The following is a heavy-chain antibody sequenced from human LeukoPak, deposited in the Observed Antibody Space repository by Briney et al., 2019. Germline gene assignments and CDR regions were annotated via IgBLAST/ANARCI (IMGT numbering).Heavy chain of an antibody. CDR3: ARGGYDFWGGYLPYYFDY. CDR1: GGSISSYY. CDR2: IYYSGST. D-gene: IGHD3-3*01. J-gene: IGHJ4*02. Sequence: SETLSLTCTVSGGSISSYYWSWIRQPPGKGLEWIGYIYYSGSTNYNPSLKSRVTISVDTSKNQFSLKLSSVTAADTAVYYCARGGYDFWGGYLPYYFDYWGQGTLVTVSS. V-gene: IGHV4-59*01.